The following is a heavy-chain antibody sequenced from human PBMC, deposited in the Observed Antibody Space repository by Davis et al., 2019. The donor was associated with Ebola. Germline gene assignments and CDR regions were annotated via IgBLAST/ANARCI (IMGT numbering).Heavy chain of an antibody. V-gene: IGHV3-23*01. CDR2: LGTSADT. J-gene: IGHJ4*02. CDR1: GFVLRNYF. Sequence: PGGSLRLSCAASGFVLRNYFMSWVRQAPGKGLEWVSTLGTSADTYYADSVKGRFPISRDNGKDTLYLQMNNLRAEDTALYYCARDRIWGGDSGTYYFARWGQGTLVTVSS. D-gene: IGHD2-21*02. CDR3: ARDRIWGGDSGTYYFAR.